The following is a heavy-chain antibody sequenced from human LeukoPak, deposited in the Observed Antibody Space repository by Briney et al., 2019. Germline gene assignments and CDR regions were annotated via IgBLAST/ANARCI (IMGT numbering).Heavy chain of an antibody. V-gene: IGHV1-8*01. J-gene: IGHJ4*02. CDR3: AGGPRDY. CDR2: MNPNSTNT. CDR1: GYTFTSYD. Sequence: GASVKVSCKASGYTFTSYDINWVRQAPGQGLEWMGWMNPNSTNTGYAQKFQGRVTMTRNTSRSTAYMELSSLRSEDTAVYYCAGGPRDYWGQGTLVTVSS.